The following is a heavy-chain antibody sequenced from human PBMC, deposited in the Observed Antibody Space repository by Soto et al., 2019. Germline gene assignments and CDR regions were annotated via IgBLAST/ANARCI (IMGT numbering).Heavy chain of an antibody. J-gene: IGHJ4*02. V-gene: IGHV1-2*04. CDR1: GGTFSSYT. CDR2: VNPISGGI. CDR3: ARTDSRGYFPFDY. Sequence: ASVKVSCKASGGTFSSYTVSWVRQAPGQGLEWMGRVNPISGGINYAQKFQGWVTMTRDTSISTAYMELSRLRSDDTAVYYCARTDSRGYFPFDYWGQGTLVTVSS. D-gene: IGHD3-22*01.